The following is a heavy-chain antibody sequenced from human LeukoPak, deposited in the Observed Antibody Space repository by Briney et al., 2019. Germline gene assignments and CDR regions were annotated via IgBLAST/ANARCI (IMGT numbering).Heavy chain of an antibody. CDR1: GFTFSNYW. V-gene: IGHV3-7*01. J-gene: IGHJ4*02. Sequence: GGSLRLSCAASGFTFSNYWMSWVRQAPGKGLEWVAHVQEDGSYKYYVDSVKGRFTISRDNGKNSLYLQMNSLRAEDTAVYYCARVIVDSSGYYRFSYFDDWGQGTLVTVSS. CDR2: VQEDGSYK. D-gene: IGHD3-22*01. CDR3: ARVIVDSSGYYRFSYFDD.